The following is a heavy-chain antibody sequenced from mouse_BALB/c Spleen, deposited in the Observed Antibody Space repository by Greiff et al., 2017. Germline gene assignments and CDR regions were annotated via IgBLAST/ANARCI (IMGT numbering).Heavy chain of an antibody. Sequence: EVMLVESGGGLVQPGGSRKLSCAASGFTFSSFGMHWVRQAPEKGLEWVAYISSGSSTIYYADTVKGRFTISRDNPKNTLFLQMTSLRSEDTAMYYCARVYDYDVGAMDYWGQGTSVTVSS. CDR1: GFTFSSFG. CDR3: ARVYDYDVGAMDY. CDR2: ISSGSSTI. V-gene: IGHV5-17*02. J-gene: IGHJ4*01. D-gene: IGHD2-4*01.